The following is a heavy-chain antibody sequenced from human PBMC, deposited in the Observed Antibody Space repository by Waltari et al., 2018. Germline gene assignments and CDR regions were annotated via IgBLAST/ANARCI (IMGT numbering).Heavy chain of an antibody. V-gene: IGHV3-49*04. J-gene: IGHJ3*02. D-gene: IGHD1-26*01. Sequence: EVQLVESGGGLVQPGRSLRLPCTASGFTFGDYAMSWVRQAPGKGLEWVGFIRSKAYGGTTEYAASVKGRFTISRDDSKSIAYLQMNSLKTEDTAVYYCTRAPERWELPPDAFDIWGQGTMVTVSS. CDR1: GFTFGDYA. CDR2: IRSKAYGGTT. CDR3: TRAPERWELPPDAFDI.